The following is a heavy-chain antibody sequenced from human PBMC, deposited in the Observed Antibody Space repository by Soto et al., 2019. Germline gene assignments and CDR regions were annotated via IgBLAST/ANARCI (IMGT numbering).Heavy chain of an antibody. CDR2: IYLGDSNT. J-gene: IGHJ4*02. D-gene: IGHD2-2*02. CDR3: ARQEYCSSTACYTVDS. Sequence: GESLKISCKGSGYSFTSYWIGWVRQMPGKGLEWMGIIYLGDSNTRYSPSFQGQVTISADKSISTAYLEWSSLKASDTAIYYCARQEYCSSTACYTVDSWGQGTLVTVSS. V-gene: IGHV5-51*01. CDR1: GYSFTSYW.